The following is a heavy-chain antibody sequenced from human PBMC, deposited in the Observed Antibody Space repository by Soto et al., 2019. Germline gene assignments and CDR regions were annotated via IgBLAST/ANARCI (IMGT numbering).Heavy chain of an antibody. CDR2: IYYSGST. J-gene: IGHJ5*02. Sequence: SQTQSLTCTVSGGSISSGGYYWSWIRQHPGKGLEWIGYIYYSGSTYYNPSLKSRVTISVDTSKNQFSLKLSSVTAADTAVYYCARAYNWNYLEWFDPWGQGTLVTVSS. V-gene: IGHV4-31*03. D-gene: IGHD1-7*01. CDR1: GGSISSGGYY. CDR3: ARAYNWNYLEWFDP.